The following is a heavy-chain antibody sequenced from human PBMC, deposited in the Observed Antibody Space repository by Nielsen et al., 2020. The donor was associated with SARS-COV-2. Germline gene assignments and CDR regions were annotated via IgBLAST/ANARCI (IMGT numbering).Heavy chain of an antibody. D-gene: IGHD1-1*01. CDR1: GFTFSAYW. V-gene: IGHV3-7*01. Sequence: GGSLRLSCAASGFTFSAYWMNWVRQAPGKGLELVANIKDDGSARYYVDSVKGRFTISKDNAKNSLYLQMHNLRAEDTAVYFCASLNWVDPTSNWGPGTPVTVSA. CDR2: IKDDGSAR. J-gene: IGHJ4*02. CDR3: ASLNWVDPTSN.